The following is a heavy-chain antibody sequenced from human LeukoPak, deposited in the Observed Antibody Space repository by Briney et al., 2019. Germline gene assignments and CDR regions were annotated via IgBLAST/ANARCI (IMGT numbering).Heavy chain of an antibody. V-gene: IGHV4-34*01. D-gene: IGHD5-18*01. CDR1: GGSISSYY. CDR3: ARQSGYSYGTYYFDY. Sequence: SETLSLTCTVSGGSISSYYWSWIRQPPGKGLEWIGEINHSGSTNYNPSLKSRVTISVDTSKNQFSLKLSSVTAADTAVYYCARQSGYSYGTYYFDYWGQGTLVTVSS. CDR2: INHSGST. J-gene: IGHJ4*02.